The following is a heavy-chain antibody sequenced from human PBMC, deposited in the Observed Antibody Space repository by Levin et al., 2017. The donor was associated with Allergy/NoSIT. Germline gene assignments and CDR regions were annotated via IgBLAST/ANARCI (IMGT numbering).Heavy chain of an antibody. V-gene: IGHV3-30*14. CDR1: GFTFSSYA. J-gene: IGHJ5*02. Sequence: LSLTCAASGFTFSSYAMHWVRQAPGKGLEWVTVISYDGINKYYADSVKGRFTISRDNSKSTLYLQMNSLRPEDTALYYCARVGTSSLRDWFDPWGPGTLVTVSS. CDR2: ISYDGINK. CDR3: ARVGTSSLRDWFDP. D-gene: IGHD2-2*01.